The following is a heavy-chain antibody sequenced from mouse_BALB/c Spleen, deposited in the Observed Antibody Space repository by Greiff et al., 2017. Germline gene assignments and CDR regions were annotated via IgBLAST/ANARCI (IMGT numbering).Heavy chain of an antibody. CDR2: INSNGGST. Sequence: EVLLVESGGGLVQPGGSLKLSCAASGFTFSSYGMSWVRQTPDKRLELVATINSNGGSTYYPDSVKGRFTISRDNAKNTLYLQMSSLKSEDTAMYYCARDAGSNWYYAMDYWGQGTSVTVSS. V-gene: IGHV5-6-3*01. J-gene: IGHJ4*01. D-gene: IGHD3-1*01. CDR3: ARDAGSNWYYAMDY. CDR1: GFTFSSYG.